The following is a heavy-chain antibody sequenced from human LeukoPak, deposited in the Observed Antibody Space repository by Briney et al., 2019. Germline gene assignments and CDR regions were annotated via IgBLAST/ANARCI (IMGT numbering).Heavy chain of an antibody. J-gene: IGHJ6*03. D-gene: IGHD3-3*01. CDR2: IYPGDSDT. V-gene: IGHV5-51*01. CDR3: ARQDSDTIFDYYYYMDV. Sequence: GESLKISCKGSGYSFTSYWIGWVRQMPGKGLEWMGIIYPGDSDTRYSPSFQGQVTISADKSISTAYLQWSSLKSSDTAMYYCARQDSDTIFDYYYYMDVWGKGTTVTVSS. CDR1: GYSFTSYW.